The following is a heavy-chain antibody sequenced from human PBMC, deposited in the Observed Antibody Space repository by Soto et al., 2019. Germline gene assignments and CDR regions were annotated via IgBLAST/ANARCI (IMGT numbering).Heavy chain of an antibody. Sequence: QLQQQESGPGLVKASETLSLTCTVSGGSISSNTYYWGWIRQPPGKGLEWIGTLYYTGSTYYNPSLKSRVTISADTSKNQFSLKLSFVTAADTAVYYCVRLMGGWFWQSTHRDYYMDVWGKGTTVTVSS. V-gene: IGHV4-39*01. CDR1: GGSISSNTYY. CDR3: VRLMGGWFWQSTHRDYYMDV. D-gene: IGHD3-10*01. CDR2: LYYTGST. J-gene: IGHJ6*03.